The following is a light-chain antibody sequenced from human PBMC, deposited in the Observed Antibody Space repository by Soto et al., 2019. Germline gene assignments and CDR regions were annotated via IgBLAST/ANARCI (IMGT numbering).Light chain of an antibody. V-gene: IGKV1-5*03. Sequence: IQMTQSPSTVSASVGDRVTITCRASQSISSWLAWYQQKPGKAPKLLIYMASSLESGVPSRFSGSGSGTEFTLTISSLQPDDFATYYCQQYNTYQGTFGPGTKVDIK. CDR2: MAS. CDR3: QQYNTYQGT. J-gene: IGKJ1*01. CDR1: QSISSW.